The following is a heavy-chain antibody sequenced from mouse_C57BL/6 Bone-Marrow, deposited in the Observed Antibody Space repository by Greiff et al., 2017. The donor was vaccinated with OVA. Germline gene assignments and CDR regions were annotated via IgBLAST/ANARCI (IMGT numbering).Heavy chain of an antibody. CDR3: AYSNLYYAMDY. Sequence: EVKVVESGGGLVQPGESLTLSCESNEYEFPSHDMSWVRKTPEKRLELVAAINSDGGSTYYPATMARRFIISRDNTKNTLYLQMSSLRSEDTAMYYCAYSNLYYAMDYWGQGTSVTVSS. CDR2: INSDGGST. V-gene: IGHV5-2*03. D-gene: IGHD2-5*01. CDR1: EYEFPSHD. J-gene: IGHJ4*01.